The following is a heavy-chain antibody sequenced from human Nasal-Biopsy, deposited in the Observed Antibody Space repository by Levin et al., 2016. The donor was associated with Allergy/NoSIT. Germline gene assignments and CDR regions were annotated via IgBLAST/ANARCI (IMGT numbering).Heavy chain of an antibody. Sequence: GGSLRLSCAASGFTFSDCAMSWVRQAPGKGLEWVSRISSDAANTDYADSVKGRFTISRDNSKNTLYLQMNSLRAEDTAVYYCAEGGISPPRAASWGQGTLVTVSS. CDR3: AEGGISPPRAAS. CDR1: GFTFSDCA. V-gene: IGHV3-23*01. D-gene: IGHD3-3*02. J-gene: IGHJ5*02. CDR2: ISSDAANT.